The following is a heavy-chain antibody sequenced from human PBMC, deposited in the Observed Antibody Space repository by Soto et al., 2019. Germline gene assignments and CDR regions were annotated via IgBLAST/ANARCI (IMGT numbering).Heavy chain of an antibody. CDR3: ARGLVYSVDY. Sequence: NPSETLSLTCAVYGGSFSGYYWSWIRQPPGKGLEWIGEINHSGSTNYNPSLKSRVTISVDTSKNQFSLKLSSVTAADTAVYYCARGLVYSVDYWGQGTLVTVSS. CDR2: INHSGST. V-gene: IGHV4-34*01. D-gene: IGHD4-4*01. CDR1: GGSFSGYY. J-gene: IGHJ4*02.